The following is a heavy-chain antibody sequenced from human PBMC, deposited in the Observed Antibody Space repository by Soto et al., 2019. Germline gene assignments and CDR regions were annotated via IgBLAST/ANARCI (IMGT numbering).Heavy chain of an antibody. CDR2: ISYDGSNK. V-gene: IGHV3-30*18. Sequence: GGSLRLSCAASGFTFSSYGMHWVRQAPGKGLEWVAVISYDGSNKYYADSVKGRFTISRDNSKNTLYLQMNSLRAEDTAVYYCAKDALVVVITTGFDYWGQGT. D-gene: IGHD3-22*01. CDR3: AKDALVVVITTGFDY. J-gene: IGHJ4*02. CDR1: GFTFSSYG.